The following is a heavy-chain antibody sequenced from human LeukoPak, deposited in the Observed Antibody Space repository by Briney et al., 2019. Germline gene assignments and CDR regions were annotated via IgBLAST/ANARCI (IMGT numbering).Heavy chain of an antibody. CDR3: AKVLSGSQDY. CDR1: GFTFSSYG. CDR2: ISYDGSKK. V-gene: IGHV3-30*18. Sequence: PGRSLRLSCAASGFTFSSYGMHWVRQAPGKGLEWVAIISYDGSKKYYGDSVKGRFTISRDNSKNTLYLQMNSLRAEDTAVYYCAKVLSGSQDYWGQGTLVTVFS. D-gene: IGHD1-26*01. J-gene: IGHJ4*02.